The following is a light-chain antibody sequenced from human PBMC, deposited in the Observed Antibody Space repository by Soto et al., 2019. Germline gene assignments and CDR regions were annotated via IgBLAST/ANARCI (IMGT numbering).Light chain of an antibody. CDR1: QGIRSY. Sequence: AIRMTQSPSSFSASTGDRFTITCRVSQGIRSYLAWYQQTPGKAPKLLIYAASPLHSGVLSLFSCSGAGTDCTRPISCLQSEDVATDYCQQYYSSPWTFGQGTKVDIK. CDR3: QQYYSSPWT. J-gene: IGKJ1*01. V-gene: IGKV1-8*01. CDR2: AAS.